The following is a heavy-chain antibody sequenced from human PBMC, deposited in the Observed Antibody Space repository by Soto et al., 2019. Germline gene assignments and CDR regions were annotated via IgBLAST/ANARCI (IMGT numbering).Heavy chain of an antibody. CDR3: ARRGDLRIEAAGDFWGYYYGMDV. Sequence: PGESLKISCKGSGYSFTSYWISWVRQMPGKGLEWMGRIDPSDSYTNYSPSFQGHVTISADKSISTAYLQWSSLKASDTAMYYCARRGDLRIEAAGDFWGYYYGMDVWGQGTTVTVSS. CDR1: GYSFTSYW. J-gene: IGHJ6*02. D-gene: IGHD6-13*01. V-gene: IGHV5-10-1*01. CDR2: IDPSDSYT.